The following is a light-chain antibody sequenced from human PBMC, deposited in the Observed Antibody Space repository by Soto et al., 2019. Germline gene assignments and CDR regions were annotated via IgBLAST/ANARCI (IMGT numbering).Light chain of an antibody. J-gene: IGLJ3*02. CDR2: EVT. CDR1: SSDVGGYNY. CDR3: CSYRSGTTWV. Sequence: QSALTQPASVSGSPGQSITISCTGTSSDVGGYNYVSWFQQHPGKAPKLMISEVTNRPSGVSHRFSGSKSGNSASLTISGLQAEDEADYYCCSYRSGTTWVFGGGTKLTVL. V-gene: IGLV2-14*01.